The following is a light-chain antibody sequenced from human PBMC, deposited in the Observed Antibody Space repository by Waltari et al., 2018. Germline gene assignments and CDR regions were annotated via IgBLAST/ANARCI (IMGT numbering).Light chain of an antibody. CDR2: EDN. CDR3: CSYAGSWV. Sequence: QSALTQPASVSGSRGQSITISCTGTSPDVGTYNLVSWYQQHPGKAPKLMIYEDNNRPSGVSSRFSGSRSGNTAPLTISGLQPEDEADYYCCSYAGSWVFGGWTKLTVL. CDR1: SPDVGTYNL. J-gene: IGLJ3*02. V-gene: IGLV2-23*01.